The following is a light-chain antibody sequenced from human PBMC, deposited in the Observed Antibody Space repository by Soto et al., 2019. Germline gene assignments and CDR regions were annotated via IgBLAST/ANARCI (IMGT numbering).Light chain of an antibody. CDR3: QQSYSTPIT. J-gene: IGKJ5*01. Sequence: DIQMTQSPSTLSASVGDRVTITCRASKNINTRVAWYQQKPGKAPKLLIYDASSLESGVPSRFSGSGSGTDFTLTISSLQPEDFATYYCQQSYSTPITFGQGTRLEIK. CDR1: KNINTR. V-gene: IGKV1-5*01. CDR2: DAS.